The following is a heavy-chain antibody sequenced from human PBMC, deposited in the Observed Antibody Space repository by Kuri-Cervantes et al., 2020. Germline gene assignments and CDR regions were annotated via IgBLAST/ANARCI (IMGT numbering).Heavy chain of an antibody. Sequence: GESLKISCAASGFTFSSYSMNWVRQAPGKGLEWVSSISSGSTYIYYADSVKGRFTISRDNAKNSLYLQVNSLRAEDTAVYYCAKGGYSSLSLFDSWGQGTLVTVSS. V-gene: IGHV3-21*04. J-gene: IGHJ4*02. CDR1: GFTFSSYS. D-gene: IGHD6-19*01. CDR3: AKGGYSSLSLFDS. CDR2: ISSGSTYI.